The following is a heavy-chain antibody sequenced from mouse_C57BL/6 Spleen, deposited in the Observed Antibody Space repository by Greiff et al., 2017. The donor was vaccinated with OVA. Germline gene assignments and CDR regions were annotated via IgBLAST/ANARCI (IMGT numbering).Heavy chain of an antibody. CDR3: ARQSNYAMDY. Sequence: DVMLVESGGGLVKPGGSLKLSCAASGFTFSSYTMSWVRQTPEKRLEWVATISGGGGNTYYPDSVKGRFTISRDNAKNTLYLQMSSLRSEDTALYYCARQSNYAMDYWGQGTSVTVSS. V-gene: IGHV5-9*01. CDR1: GFTFSSYT. J-gene: IGHJ4*01. D-gene: IGHD5-1*01. CDR2: ISGGGGNT.